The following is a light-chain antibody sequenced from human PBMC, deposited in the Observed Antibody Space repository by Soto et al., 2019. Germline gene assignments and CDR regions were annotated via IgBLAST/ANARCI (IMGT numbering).Light chain of an antibody. CDR3: SSYTDDSSVI. CDR1: SSDIGGYNY. CDR2: DVS. V-gene: IGLV2-14*03. J-gene: IGLJ2*01. Sequence: QSALTQPASVSGSPGQSITISCTGTSSDIGGYNYVSWYQQHPGKAPKLIIYDVSNRPSGLSNRFSGSKSGNTASLTISGLQTEDEAHYYCSSYTDDSSVIFGGGTKLTVL.